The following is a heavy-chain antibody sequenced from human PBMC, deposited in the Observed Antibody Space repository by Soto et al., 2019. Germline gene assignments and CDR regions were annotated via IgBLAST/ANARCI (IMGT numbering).Heavy chain of an antibody. D-gene: IGHD2-15*01. CDR2: IYYRGNT. Sequence: SETLSLTCTVSGGSISSSSYYWGWIRQPPGKGLEWIGSIYYRGNTYYNPSLKSRVTISVDTSKNQFSLKLSSVTAADTAVYYCAREGGGYCSGGSCQVDYWGQGTLVTVAS. CDR3: AREGGGYCSGGSCQVDY. J-gene: IGHJ4*02. CDR1: GGSISSSSYY. V-gene: IGHV4-39*02.